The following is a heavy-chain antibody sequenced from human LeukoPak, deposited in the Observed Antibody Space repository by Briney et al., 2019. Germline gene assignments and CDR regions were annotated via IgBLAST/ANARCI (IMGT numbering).Heavy chain of an antibody. CDR1: GGSISSHY. Sequence: SETLSLTCTVSGGSISSHYWSWIRQPPGKGLEWIGYIYYSGSTNYNPSLKSRVTISVDTSKNHFSLKLSSVTAADTAVYYCARGLYYYDSSGYLPYYYYMDVWGKGTTVTVSS. V-gene: IGHV4-59*11. CDR3: ARGLYYYDSSGYLPYYYYMDV. CDR2: IYYSGST. J-gene: IGHJ6*03. D-gene: IGHD3-22*01.